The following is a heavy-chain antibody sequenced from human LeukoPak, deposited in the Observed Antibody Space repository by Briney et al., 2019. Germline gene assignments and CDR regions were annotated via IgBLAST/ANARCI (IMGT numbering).Heavy chain of an antibody. D-gene: IGHD3-10*01. J-gene: IGHJ5*02. CDR3: AKGGSGRWNWFDP. V-gene: IGHV3-23*01. CDR2: VSGSGGST. Sequence: GGSLRLSCEASGFTFSTYAMSWVRQAPGKGLEWVSSVSGSGGSTYYADSVRGRFTISRDNSNNTLYLRTSSLTADDTAVYYCAKGGSGRWNWFDPWGQGTLVTVSS. CDR1: GFTFSTYA.